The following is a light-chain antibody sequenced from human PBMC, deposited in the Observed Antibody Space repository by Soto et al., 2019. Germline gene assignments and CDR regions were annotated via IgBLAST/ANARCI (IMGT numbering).Light chain of an antibody. CDR3: QQRSIWPRS. J-gene: IGKJ4*01. CDR1: QSVTTY. CDR2: DAS. V-gene: IGKV3-11*01. Sequence: EIVLTQSPATLSLSPGERDTLSCRASQSVTTYLAWYRQKPGQAPRLLIYDASNRASGIPARFSGSGSGTDFTLTISSLEPEDFAVYYCQQRSIWPRSFGGGTRVEIK.